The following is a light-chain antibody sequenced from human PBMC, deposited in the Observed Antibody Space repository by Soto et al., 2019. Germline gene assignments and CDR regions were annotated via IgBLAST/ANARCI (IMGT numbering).Light chain of an antibody. J-gene: IGKJ1*01. CDR1: QSFTSTS. V-gene: IGKV3-20*01. CDR2: GAS. Sequence: EIVLTQSPGTLSLSPGERATLSCRASQSFTSTSLGWYQQKPGQAPRLLISGASRRAAGIPDRFSGSGSGTDFTLTISRLESEDIAVYYCHQYDSSPRTFGQGTRVEIK. CDR3: HQYDSSPRT.